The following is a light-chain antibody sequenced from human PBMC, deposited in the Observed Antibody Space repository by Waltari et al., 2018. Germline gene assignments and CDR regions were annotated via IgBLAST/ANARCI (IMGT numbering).Light chain of an antibody. CDR2: DVS. CDR1: SSDVGGYNY. J-gene: IGLJ2*01. Sequence: QSALTQPASVSGYPGQSITISCTGTSSDVGGYNYVSWYQQHPGKAPKRMIYDVSNRPSGVSNRFSGSKSGNTAALTISGLQAEDEADYYCSSYTSSSTRVVFGGGTKLTVL. CDR3: SSYTSSSTRVV. V-gene: IGLV2-14*03.